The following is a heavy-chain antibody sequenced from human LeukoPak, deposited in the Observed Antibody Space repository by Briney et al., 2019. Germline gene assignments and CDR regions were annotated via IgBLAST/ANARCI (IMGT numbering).Heavy chain of an antibody. CDR2: IYYSGST. Sequence: PSETLSLTCTVSGGSISSYYWSWIRQPPGKGLEWIGCIYYSGSTNYNPSLKSRVTISVDTSKNQFSLKLSSVTAADTAVYYCARQASEYCGGDCSTTWFDPWGQGTLVTVSS. D-gene: IGHD2-21*02. V-gene: IGHV4-59*08. CDR3: ARQASEYCGGDCSTTWFDP. J-gene: IGHJ5*02. CDR1: GGSISSYY.